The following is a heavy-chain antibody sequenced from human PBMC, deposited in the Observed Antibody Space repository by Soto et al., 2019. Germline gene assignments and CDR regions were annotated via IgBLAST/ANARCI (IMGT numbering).Heavy chain of an antibody. Sequence: ASVKVSCKASGYTFTNYDINWVRQAPGQGLEWVGWISTYNGNTNYAQKVQGRVTMTTDTSTSTAYMELRSLRSDDTAVYYCARGRYCSSISCSLGVEFDSWGQGTLVTVSS. CDR1: GYTFTNYD. V-gene: IGHV1-18*01. CDR2: ISTYNGNT. CDR3: ARGRYCSSISCSLGVEFDS. J-gene: IGHJ4*02. D-gene: IGHD2-2*01.